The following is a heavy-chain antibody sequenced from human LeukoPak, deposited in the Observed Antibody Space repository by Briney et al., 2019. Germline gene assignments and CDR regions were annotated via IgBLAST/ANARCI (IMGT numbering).Heavy chain of an antibody. CDR1: GYMFTAYW. CDR2: IYPGDSDT. CDR3: ARGGRGLWDSFSP. D-gene: IGHD3-16*01. J-gene: IGHJ4*02. Sequence: GESLKISCEGSGYMFTAYWIGWVRQMPGKGLEWMGIIYPGDSDTRYSPSFQGQVTISADKSISTAFLQWNSLRASDTAMYYCARGGRGLWDSFSPWGQGTLVTVSS. V-gene: IGHV5-51*01.